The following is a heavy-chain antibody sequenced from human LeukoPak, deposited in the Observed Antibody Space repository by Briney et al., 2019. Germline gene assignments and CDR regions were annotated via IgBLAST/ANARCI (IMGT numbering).Heavy chain of an antibody. CDR3: AKDSGDEFWSGYPPAFLHI. Sequence: GGSLRLSCAASGFTFSSYGMHWVRQAPGKGLEWVAFIRYDGSNKYYADSVKGRFTISRDNSKNTLYLQMNSLRAEDTAVYYCAKDSGDEFWSGYPPAFLHIWGQGTMVTVSS. D-gene: IGHD3-3*01. CDR2: IRYDGSNK. J-gene: IGHJ3*02. V-gene: IGHV3-30*02. CDR1: GFTFSSYG.